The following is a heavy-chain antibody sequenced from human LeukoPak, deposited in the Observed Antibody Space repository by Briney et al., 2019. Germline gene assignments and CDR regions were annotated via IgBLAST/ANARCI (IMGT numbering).Heavy chain of an antibody. CDR3: AGLTTPTGAFDI. Sequence: SQTLSLTCTVSGGSISSGDYYWSWIRQPPGKGLEWIGYIYYSGSTNYNPSLKSRVTISVDTSKNQFSLKLSSVTAADTAVYYCAGLTTPTGAFDIWGQGTMVTVSS. CDR1: GGSISSGDYY. D-gene: IGHD2-15*01. CDR2: IYYSGST. V-gene: IGHV4-30-4*08. J-gene: IGHJ3*02.